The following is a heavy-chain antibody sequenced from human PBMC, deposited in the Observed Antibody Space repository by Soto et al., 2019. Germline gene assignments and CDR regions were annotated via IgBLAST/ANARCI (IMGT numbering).Heavy chain of an antibody. J-gene: IGHJ4*02. CDR3: ARVDYGDYRFDY. Sequence: QVPLQESGPGLVKPSQTLSLTCTVSGGSISSGAYYWSWIRQHPGKGLEWIGYIYHSGSTYYNPSLKSRVTISLDTSKNQFSLNLSSLTAADTAVYYCARVDYGDYRFDYWGQGTLVTVSS. V-gene: IGHV4-31*03. CDR2: IYHSGST. D-gene: IGHD4-17*01. CDR1: GGSISSGAYY.